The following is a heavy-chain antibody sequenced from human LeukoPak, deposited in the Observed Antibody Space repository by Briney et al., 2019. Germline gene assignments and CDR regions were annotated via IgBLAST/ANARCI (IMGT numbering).Heavy chain of an antibody. V-gene: IGHV3-7*01. J-gene: IGHJ4*02. CDR2: IKQDGSEK. Sequence: GGSLRLSCAASGFTFSSYWMTWVRQAPGKGLEWVATIKQDGSEKYYVDSVKGRFTISRDNAKNSVYLQMDSLRAEDTAVYYCARDRTTDFWSGYYTNYFDYWGQGTLVTVSS. CDR3: ARDRTTDFWSGYYTNYFDY. D-gene: IGHD3-3*01. CDR1: GFTFSSYW.